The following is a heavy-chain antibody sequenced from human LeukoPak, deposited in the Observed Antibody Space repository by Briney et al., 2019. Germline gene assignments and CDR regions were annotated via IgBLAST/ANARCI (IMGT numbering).Heavy chain of an antibody. CDR3: ARGSGWLTDH. CDR1: GVSVSGGTYF. CDR2: IDYNGRT. V-gene: IGHV4-61*01. D-gene: IGHD6-19*01. J-gene: IGHJ4*02. Sequence: SETLSLTCTVSGVSVSGGTYFLNWIRQPPGKGLEWIGYIDYNGRTNYNPSLKSRVTISVGTSNNQFPLKLSSVTAADTAVYYCARGSGWLTDHWGQGTLVTVSS.